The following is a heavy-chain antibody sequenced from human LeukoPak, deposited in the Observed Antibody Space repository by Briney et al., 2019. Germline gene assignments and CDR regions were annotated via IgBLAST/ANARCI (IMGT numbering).Heavy chain of an antibody. CDR1: GGTFSSYA. Sequence: SVKVSCKASGGTFSSYAISWVRQAPGQGLEWMGGIIPIFGTANYAQKFQGRVTITADKSTSTAYMELSSLRSEDTAVYYCARDARAYSSNLEWFDPWGQGTLVTVSS. CDR2: IIPIFGTA. CDR3: ARDARAYSSNLEWFDP. V-gene: IGHV1-69*06. D-gene: IGHD6-13*01. J-gene: IGHJ5*02.